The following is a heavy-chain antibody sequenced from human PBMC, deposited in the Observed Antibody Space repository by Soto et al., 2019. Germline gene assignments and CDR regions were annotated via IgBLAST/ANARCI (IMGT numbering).Heavy chain of an antibody. CDR1: GGSINSRGYY. CDR3: ARQSESTGYFYGWFDP. CDR2: IYYSGSI. Sequence: QVQLQESGPGLVRPSQTLSLTCTVSGGSINSRGYYWTWIRQHPGKGLEWIGNIYYSGSIHFNPSLQSRITNLIDQSENPVPPEPTSVTAADTAVYYCARQSESTGYFYGWFDPWGQGTLVTVSS. J-gene: IGHJ5*02. D-gene: IGHD3-9*01. V-gene: IGHV4-31*03.